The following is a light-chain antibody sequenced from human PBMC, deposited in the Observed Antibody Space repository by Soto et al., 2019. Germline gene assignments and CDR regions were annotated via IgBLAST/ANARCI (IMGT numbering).Light chain of an antibody. V-gene: IGKV3-15*01. J-gene: IGKJ1*01. CDR3: QQYGSSGT. CDR1: QSVSSN. CDR2: GAS. Sequence: ILMTQSPSTLSVSPGERATLSCRASQSVSSNLAWYQQKPGQAPRLLIYGASTRATGIPARFSGSESGTDFTLTISRLEPEDFAVYYCQQYGSSGTFGQGTKVDIK.